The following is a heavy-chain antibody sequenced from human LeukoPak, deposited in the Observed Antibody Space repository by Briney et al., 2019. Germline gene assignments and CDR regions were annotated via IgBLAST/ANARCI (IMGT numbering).Heavy chain of an antibody. CDR3: ASELGLVDYYMDV. J-gene: IGHJ6*03. D-gene: IGHD7-27*01. V-gene: IGHV1-46*01. Sequence: VASVKVSCKASGYTFTNYYMHWVRQAPGQGLEWMGIINPSGGSTSYAQKFQGRVTMTRDMSTSTVYMELSSLRSEDTAVYYCASELGLVDYYMDVWGKGTTVTVSS. CDR1: GYTFTNYY. CDR2: INPSGGST.